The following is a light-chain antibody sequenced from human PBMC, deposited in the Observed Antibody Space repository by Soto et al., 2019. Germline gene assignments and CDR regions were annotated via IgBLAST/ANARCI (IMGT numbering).Light chain of an antibody. CDR3: QSYDSSLSGNVV. CDR1: SSNIGAGYD. J-gene: IGLJ2*01. Sequence: QSVLTQPPSVSGAPGQRVTISCTGSSSNIGAGYDVPWYQHLPGTAPKLLIYVNSNRPSGVPVRFSGSKSGTSASLAITGLQAEDEADDYCQSYDSSLSGNVVFGGGTKLTVL. CDR2: VNS. V-gene: IGLV1-40*01.